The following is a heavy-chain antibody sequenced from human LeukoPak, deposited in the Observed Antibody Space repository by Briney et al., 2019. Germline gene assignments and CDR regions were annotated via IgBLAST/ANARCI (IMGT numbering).Heavy chain of an antibody. D-gene: IGHD3-10*01. CDR2: IYYSGST. V-gene: IGHV4-59*01. Sequence: PSETLSLTCTVSGGSISSYYWSWIRQPPGKGLEWIGYIYYSGSTNYNPSLKSRVTISVDTSKSQFSLKLSSVTAADTAVYYCARSTDHYYGSGSMGYWGQGTLVTVSS. J-gene: IGHJ4*02. CDR1: GGSISSYY. CDR3: ARSTDHYYGSGSMGY.